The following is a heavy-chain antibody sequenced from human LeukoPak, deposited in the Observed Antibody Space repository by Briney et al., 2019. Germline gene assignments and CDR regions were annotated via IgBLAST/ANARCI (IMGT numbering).Heavy chain of an antibody. Sequence: PGGSLRLSCAASGFTFSNYAMAWVRQIPGKGLGWGSIFSGSGGSTYYADAVKVRFTVSRDNSKSTLYLHMNNLRVDDTDIYYCASRPAPSLGPLDYWGQGTLVTVSS. CDR2: FSGSGGST. CDR3: ASRPAPSLGPLDY. CDR1: GFTFSNYA. J-gene: IGHJ4*02. D-gene: IGHD2-2*01. V-gene: IGHV3-23*01.